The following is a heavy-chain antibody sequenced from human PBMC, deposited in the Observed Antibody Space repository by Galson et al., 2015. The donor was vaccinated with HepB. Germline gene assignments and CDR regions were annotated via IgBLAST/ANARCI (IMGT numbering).Heavy chain of an antibody. CDR3: ARDRLGDYSMDV. Sequence: SLRLSCAASGFTFTRYSINWVRQAPGKGPEWLSYISSSSSAIYYADSVKGRFTVSRDSAKNSMYLQMNSLRGEDTAVYYCARDRLGDYSMDVWGQGTLVTVSS. V-gene: IGHV3-48*01. CDR2: ISSSSSAI. D-gene: IGHD3-16*01. J-gene: IGHJ6*02. CDR1: GFTFTRYS.